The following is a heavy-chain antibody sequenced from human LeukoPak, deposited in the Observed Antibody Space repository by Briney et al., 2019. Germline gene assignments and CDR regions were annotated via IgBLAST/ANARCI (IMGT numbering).Heavy chain of an antibody. J-gene: IGHJ4*02. V-gene: IGHV4-39*07. CDR2: GDYSGGT. Sequence: PSETLSLTCTVSGDSFSSVTDYWAWIRQPPGKGLEWIASGDYSGGTYYNPSLESRVAISTDMSKNQFSLKLTSVTGADTAVYYCAGERGEEYSSGWYKTNFFDNWGQGTLVTVSS. D-gene: IGHD6-19*01. CDR3: AGERGEEYSSGWYKTNFFDN. CDR1: GDSFSSVTDY.